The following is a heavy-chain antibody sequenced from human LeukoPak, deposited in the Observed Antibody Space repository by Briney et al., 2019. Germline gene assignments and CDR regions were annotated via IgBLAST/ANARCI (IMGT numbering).Heavy chain of an antibody. V-gene: IGHV4-34*01. D-gene: IGHD1-26*01. CDR3: ARWTVEVGALGGVDY. Sequence: SSETLSLTCAVYGGSFSGYYWSWIRQPPGKGLEWIGEINHSGSTNYNPSLKSRVTISVDTSKNQFSLKLTSVTAADTAVYYCARWTVEVGALGGVDYWGQGTLVTVSS. CDR1: GGSFSGYY. CDR2: INHSGST. J-gene: IGHJ4*02.